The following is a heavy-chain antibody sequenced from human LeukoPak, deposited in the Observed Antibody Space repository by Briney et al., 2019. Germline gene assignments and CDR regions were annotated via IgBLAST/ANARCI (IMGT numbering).Heavy chain of an antibody. J-gene: IGHJ6*03. Sequence: GGSLRLSCAGSRFTFSSYEMNWVRQAPGKGLEWVSYINSGSSTIYYAPSVKGRFTISRENAKNSLYLQMNSLRAEDTAVYYCARPTVYYDSSGYNFNYMDVWGKGTTVTISS. CDR2: INSGSSTI. V-gene: IGHV3-48*03. CDR1: RFTFSSYE. CDR3: ARPTVYYDSSGYNFNYMDV. D-gene: IGHD3-22*01.